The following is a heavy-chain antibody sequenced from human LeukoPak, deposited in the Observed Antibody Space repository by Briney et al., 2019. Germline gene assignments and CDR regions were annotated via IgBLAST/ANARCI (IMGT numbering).Heavy chain of an antibody. V-gene: IGHV3-48*03. Sequence: GGSLRLSCAASGFTFSSYEMNWVRQAPGKGLHWVSYITDSGSTKYYADSVKGRFTISRDNAKNSLYLQMNSLRAEDTAVYYCARDRGGSYSAIDYWGQGTLVTVSS. CDR3: ARDRGGSYSAIDY. CDR2: ITDSGSTK. CDR1: GFTFSSYE. J-gene: IGHJ4*02. D-gene: IGHD1-26*01.